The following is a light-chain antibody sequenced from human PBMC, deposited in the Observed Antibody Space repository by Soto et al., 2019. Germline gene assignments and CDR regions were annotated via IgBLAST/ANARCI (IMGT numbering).Light chain of an antibody. Sequence: IVLMQSPSTLSLSPGERATLSCRADQSVSSNFLAWYQQKPGQAPRLLIYGASSRATGIPHRFSGSGSGTDFTLIISSLVPEDFAVYYCQQYGSSPITFGQGTRLEIK. J-gene: IGKJ5*01. CDR2: GAS. CDR3: QQYGSSPIT. V-gene: IGKV3-20*01. CDR1: QSVSSNF.